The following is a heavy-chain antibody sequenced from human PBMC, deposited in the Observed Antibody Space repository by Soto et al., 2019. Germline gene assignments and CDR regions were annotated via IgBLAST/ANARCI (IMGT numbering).Heavy chain of an antibody. Sequence: SETLSLTCNVSGASVRNGYWSWIRQPPGKGLEWIGFMYFGGSFNYNPSLTSRATISVETSKNQFSMKLTSVTASDTAVYYCARSYYDSTGFAVDPWGQGTLVT. CDR2: MYFGGSF. CDR3: ARSYYDSTGFAVDP. CDR1: GASVRNGY. D-gene: IGHD3-22*01. V-gene: IGHV4-59*02. J-gene: IGHJ5*02.